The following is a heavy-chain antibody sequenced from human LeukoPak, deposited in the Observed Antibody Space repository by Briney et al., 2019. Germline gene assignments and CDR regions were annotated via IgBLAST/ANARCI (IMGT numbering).Heavy chain of an antibody. D-gene: IGHD3-10*01. CDR2: IDPKNGGT. J-gene: IGHJ4*02. V-gene: IGHV1-2*06. CDR1: GYTFIGYY. Sequence: ASVKVSCKASGYTFIGYYVHWVRQAPGQGLGWMGRIDPKNGGTSYAQKFQGRVTMTRDTSITTAYMDLSSLRSDDTAVYYCVRDSMVSADYWGQGTLVTVSS. CDR3: VRDSMVSADY.